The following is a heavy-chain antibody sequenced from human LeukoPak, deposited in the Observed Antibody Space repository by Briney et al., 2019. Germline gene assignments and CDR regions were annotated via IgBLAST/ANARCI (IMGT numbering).Heavy chain of an antibody. CDR3: ARLGYDYNAFDI. CDR1: GFIFSSYD. D-gene: IGHD5-12*01. V-gene: IGHV3-13*01. CDR2: IGTAGDT. Sequence: PGGSLRLSCAASGFIFSSYDMHWVRQATGKGLEWVSAIGTAGDTYYPGSVKGRFTISRENAKNSLYLQMNSLRAGDTAVYYCARLGYDYNAFDIWGQGTMVTVSS. J-gene: IGHJ3*02.